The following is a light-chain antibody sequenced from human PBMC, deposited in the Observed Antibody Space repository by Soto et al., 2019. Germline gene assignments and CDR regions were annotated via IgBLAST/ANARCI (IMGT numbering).Light chain of an antibody. V-gene: IGKV3-15*01. CDR3: QLYTNWPPRVT. CDR1: HSVSSN. Sequence: ELVMTQSPATLSVSPGERVSLSCRASHSVSSNLAWYQQKPGQAPRLLLYDTSSRATGVPARFSGSGSGTEFTLTISSLQSEDFAVYYCQLYTNWPPRVTFGGGTRVEI. J-gene: IGKJ4*01. CDR2: DTS.